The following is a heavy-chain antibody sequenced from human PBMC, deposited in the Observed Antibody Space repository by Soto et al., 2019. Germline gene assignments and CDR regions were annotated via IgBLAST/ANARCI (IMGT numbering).Heavy chain of an antibody. J-gene: IGHJ6*02. CDR1: GFTFSSYG. CDR3: ARVGYDFWSAQDRYYYGMDV. V-gene: IGHV3-33*01. CDR2: IWYDGSNK. Sequence: QVQLVESGGGVVQPGRSLRLSCAASGFTFSSYGMHWVRQAPGKGLEWVAVIWYDGSNKYYADSVKGRFTISRDNSKNTRYLQMNSLRAEDTAVYYCARVGYDFWSAQDRYYYGMDVWGQGTTVTVSS. D-gene: IGHD3-3*01.